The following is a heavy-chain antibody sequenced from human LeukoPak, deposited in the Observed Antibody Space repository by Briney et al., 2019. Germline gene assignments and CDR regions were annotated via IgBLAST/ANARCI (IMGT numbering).Heavy chain of an antibody. J-gene: IGHJ6*03. CDR2: IYHSWST. CDR3: ARGARSAYCSSTSCHYYYYMDV. Sequence: SETLSLTCAVSGYSISSGYYWGWIRQPPGKGLEWIGSIYHSWSTYYNPSLKSRVTISVDTSKNQFSLKLSSVTAADTAVYYCARGARSAYCSSTSCHYYYYMDVWGKGTTVTVSS. CDR1: GYSISSGYY. V-gene: IGHV4-38-2*01. D-gene: IGHD2-2*01.